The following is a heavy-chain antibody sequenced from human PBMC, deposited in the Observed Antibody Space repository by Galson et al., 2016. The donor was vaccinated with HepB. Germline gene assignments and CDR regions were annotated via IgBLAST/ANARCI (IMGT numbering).Heavy chain of an antibody. J-gene: IGHJ4*02. D-gene: IGHD1-26*01. CDR3: ARVPYSGSYPF. Sequence: SLRLSCAASGFTFSRHVMHWVRQAPGKGLEWVANIKQDGSEKDYVDSVKGRFTISRDNAKNSLYLQMNSLRDEDTAVYYCARVPYSGSYPFWGQGTLVTVSS. V-gene: IGHV3-7*02. CDR1: GFTFSRHV. CDR2: IKQDGSEK.